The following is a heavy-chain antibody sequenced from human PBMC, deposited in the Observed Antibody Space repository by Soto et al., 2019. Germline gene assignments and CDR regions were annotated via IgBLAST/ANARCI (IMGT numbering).Heavy chain of an antibody. CDR1: GGSISSGDYY. Sequence: SETLSLTCTVSGGSISSGDYYWSWIRQPPGKGLEWIGYIYYSGSTYYNPSLKSRVTISVDTSKNQFSLKLSSVTAADTAVYYCARDGPLQLWDYYYGMDVWGQGTTVTSP. D-gene: IGHD5-18*01. V-gene: IGHV4-30-4*01. CDR2: IYYSGST. CDR3: ARDGPLQLWDYYYGMDV. J-gene: IGHJ6*02.